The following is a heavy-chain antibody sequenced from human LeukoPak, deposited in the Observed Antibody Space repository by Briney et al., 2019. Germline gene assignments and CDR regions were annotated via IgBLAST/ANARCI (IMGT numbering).Heavy chain of an antibody. Sequence: SETLSLTCTVSGGSNSRHYRSCIRQPPAKGRAWIGLSYYSGRTNYNRSLKGRVTISVDRSKNQFSLNLNSLPAADTTGCHCVGGYYSSGSDWYYYYGMDVWGQGTTVTVSS. CDR3: VGGYYSSGSDWYYYYGMDV. CDR2: SYYSGRT. J-gene: IGHJ6*02. D-gene: IGHD3-10*01. V-gene: IGHV4-59*11. CDR1: GGSNSRHY.